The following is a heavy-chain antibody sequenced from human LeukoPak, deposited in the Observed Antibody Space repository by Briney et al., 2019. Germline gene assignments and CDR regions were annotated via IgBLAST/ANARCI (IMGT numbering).Heavy chain of an antibody. CDR2: IYHSGST. D-gene: IGHD2-15*01. J-gene: IGHJ5*02. Sequence: SETLSLTCAVSGGSISSGGYSWSWIRQPPGKGLEWIGYIYHSGSTYYNPSLKSRVTISVDRSKNQFSLKLSSVTAADTAVYYCARGQGYSNWFDPWAREPWSPSPQ. CDR1: GGSISSGGYS. V-gene: IGHV4-30-2*01. CDR3: ARGQGYSNWFDP.